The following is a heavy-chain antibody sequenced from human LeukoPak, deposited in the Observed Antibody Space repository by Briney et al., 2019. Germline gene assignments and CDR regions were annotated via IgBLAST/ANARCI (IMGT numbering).Heavy chain of an antibody. CDR1: GFTFSSYA. CDR2: ISGSGAYT. D-gene: IGHD3-10*01. CDR3: ASPGAGLPGSYYSPFDY. Sequence: GGSLRLSCAAPGFTFSSYAMAWVRQAPGKGLEWVSAISGSGAYTYYADSVKGRFAISRDNAKNSLYLQMNSLRAEDTAVYYCASPGAGLPGSYYSPFDYWGQGTLVTVSS. V-gene: IGHV3-23*01. J-gene: IGHJ4*02.